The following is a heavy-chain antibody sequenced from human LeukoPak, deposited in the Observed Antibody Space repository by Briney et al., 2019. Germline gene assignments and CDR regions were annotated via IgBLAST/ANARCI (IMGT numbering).Heavy chain of an antibody. CDR1: GFSFSTYS. Sequence: PGGSLRLSCAASGFSFSTYSMNWVRQAPGQGLEWVSSISSSSTYIYHADSVKGRFTISRDNAKNSLYLQMNSLRAEDTAVYYCARDGGGDFDYWGQGTLVTVSS. D-gene: IGHD2-21*01. V-gene: IGHV3-21*01. J-gene: IGHJ4*02. CDR2: ISSSSTYI. CDR3: ARDGGGDFDY.